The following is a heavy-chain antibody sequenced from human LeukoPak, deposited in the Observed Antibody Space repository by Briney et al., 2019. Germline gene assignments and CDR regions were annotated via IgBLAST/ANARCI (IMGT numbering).Heavy chain of an antibody. CDR2: ISGGSERI. CDR3: ATQDRYYYDSSGRSFDY. V-gene: IGHV3-23*01. CDR1: GFTFSSYP. Sequence: GGSLRLSCAASGFTFSSYPMTWVRQAPGKGLEWVSSISGGSERIFHADSVKGRFTISRDNFKNTLYLQMNSLRAEDTAVYYCATQDRYYYDSSGRSFDYWGQGTLVTVSS. D-gene: IGHD3-22*01. J-gene: IGHJ4*02.